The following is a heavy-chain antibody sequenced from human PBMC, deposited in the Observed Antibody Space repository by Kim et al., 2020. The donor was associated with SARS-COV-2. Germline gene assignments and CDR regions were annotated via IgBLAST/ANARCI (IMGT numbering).Heavy chain of an antibody. J-gene: IGHJ4*02. CDR3: AKAGYSSSSEVDY. D-gene: IGHD6-6*01. Sequence: YADSVKGRFTISRDNSKNTLYLQMNSLRAEDTAVYYCAKAGYSSSSEVDYWGQGTLVTVSS. V-gene: IGHV3-30*02.